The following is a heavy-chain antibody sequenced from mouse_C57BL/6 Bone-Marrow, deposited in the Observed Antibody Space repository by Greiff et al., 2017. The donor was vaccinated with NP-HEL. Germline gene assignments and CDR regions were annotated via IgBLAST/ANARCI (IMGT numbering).Heavy chain of an antibody. V-gene: IGHV5-9-1*02. D-gene: IGHD1-1*01. CDR1: GFTFSSYA. Sequence: EVKVVESGEGLVKPGGSLKLSCAASGFTFSSYAMSWVRQTPEKRLEWVAYISSGGDYIDYADTVKGRFTISRDNARNTLYLQMSSLKSDDTAMYYCTRENPLYYGSSYWFAYWGQGTLVTVSA. J-gene: IGHJ3*01. CDR2: ISSGGDYI. CDR3: TRENPLYYGSSYWFAY.